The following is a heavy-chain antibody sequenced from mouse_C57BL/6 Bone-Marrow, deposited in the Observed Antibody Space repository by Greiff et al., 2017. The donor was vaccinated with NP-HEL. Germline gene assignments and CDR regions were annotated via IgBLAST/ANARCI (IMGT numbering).Heavy chain of an antibody. D-gene: IGHD1-1*01. Sequence: VKLVESGAELARPGASVKLSCKASGYTFTSYGISWVKQRTGQGLEWIGEIYPRSGNTYYNEKFKGKATLTADKSSSTAYMELRSLTSEDSAVYFCARYPVATRDYWGQGTTLTVSS. CDR2: IYPRSGNT. J-gene: IGHJ2*01. CDR1: GYTFTSYG. V-gene: IGHV1-81*01. CDR3: ARYPVATRDY.